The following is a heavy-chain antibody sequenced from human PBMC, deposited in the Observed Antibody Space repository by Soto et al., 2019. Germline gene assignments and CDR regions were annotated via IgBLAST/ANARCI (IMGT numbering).Heavy chain of an antibody. D-gene: IGHD2-15*01. Sequence: QVQLQESGPGLVKPSETLSLTCTVSGGSISSYYWSWIRQPPGKGLEWIGYIYYSGSTNYNPSLKSRVTISVDTSKNQFSLKLSSVTAADTAVYYCARRFRIGWFDPWGQGTLVTVSS. J-gene: IGHJ5*02. CDR2: IYYSGST. V-gene: IGHV4-59*01. CDR3: ARRFRIGWFDP. CDR1: GGSISSYY.